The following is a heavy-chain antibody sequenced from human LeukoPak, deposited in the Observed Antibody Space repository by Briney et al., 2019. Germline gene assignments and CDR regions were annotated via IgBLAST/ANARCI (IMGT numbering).Heavy chain of an antibody. V-gene: IGHV4-38-2*02. Sequence: SETLSLTCTVSGYSISSGYYWGWIRQPPGKGLVWIGSIYHSGSTYYNPSLKSRVTISVDTSKNQFSLKLSSVTAADTAVYYCASGVTYYYDSSGYYGSSFDYWGQGTLVTVPS. D-gene: IGHD3-22*01. CDR2: IYHSGST. CDR3: ASGVTYYYDSSGYYGSSFDY. J-gene: IGHJ4*02. CDR1: GYSISSGYY.